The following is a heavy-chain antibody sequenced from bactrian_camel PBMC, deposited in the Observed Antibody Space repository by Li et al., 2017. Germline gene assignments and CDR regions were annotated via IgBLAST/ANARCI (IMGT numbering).Heavy chain of an antibody. CDR2: LYTDGGNT. CDR1: GYIFSDCG. V-gene: IGHV3S54*01. CDR3: AAERRGPCDSYNVPDFGF. J-gene: IGHJ6*01. Sequence: HVQLVESGGGSVQSGGSLKLTCTTSGYIFSDCGMAWYRQAPGKDRESVALLYTDGGNTYYHDSVQGRFVISVNNANNTLYLQMTSLKPEDTAVYDCAAERRGPCDSYNVPDFGFRGPGTQVTVS. D-gene: IGHD2*01.